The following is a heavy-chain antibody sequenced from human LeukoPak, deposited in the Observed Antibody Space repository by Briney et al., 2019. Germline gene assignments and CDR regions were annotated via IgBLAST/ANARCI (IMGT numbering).Heavy chain of an antibody. V-gene: IGHV1-2*02. CDR3: ARYYCGGGSCHYFDY. D-gene: IGHD2-15*01. CDR2: INPNSGGT. CDR1: GYTFTGYY. J-gene: IGHJ4*02. Sequence: GASVKVSRKASGYTFTGYYMHWVRQAPGQGLEWMGGINPNSGGTNYAQKFQGRVTMTRDTSISTAYMELNRLRSDDTAVYYCARYYCGGGSCHYFDYWGQGTLVTVSS.